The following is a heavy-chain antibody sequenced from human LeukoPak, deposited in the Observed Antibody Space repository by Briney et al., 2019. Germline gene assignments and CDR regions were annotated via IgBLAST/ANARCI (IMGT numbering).Heavy chain of an antibody. CDR1: GFTFSSFP. V-gene: IGHV3-30*01. Sequence: GRSLRLSCAASGFTFSSFPIHWVRQAPGKGLEWVTFVSPNGGDKHYVDSVEGRFTISRDNFNNTLSLQMNSLGAEDTGVYYCARQATSLNYFHNYMDVWGKGTTVVVS. J-gene: IGHJ6*03. CDR2: VSPNGGDK. CDR3: ARQATSLNYFHNYMDV.